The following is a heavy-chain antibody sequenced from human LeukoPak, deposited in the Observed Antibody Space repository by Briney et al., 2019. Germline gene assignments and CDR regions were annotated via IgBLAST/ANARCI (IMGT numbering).Heavy chain of an antibody. CDR1: GHTFTGYY. D-gene: IGHD6-19*01. J-gene: IGHJ4*02. CDR2: INPNSGGT. Sequence: EASVKVSYKASGHTFTGYYMHWVRQAPGPGLEWMGWINPNSGGTNHAQKFQGRVSMTRDTSISTAYMELSRLRSDDTAVYYCAQSSGWDSLKYWGQGTLVTVSS. V-gene: IGHV1-2*02. CDR3: AQSSGWDSLKY.